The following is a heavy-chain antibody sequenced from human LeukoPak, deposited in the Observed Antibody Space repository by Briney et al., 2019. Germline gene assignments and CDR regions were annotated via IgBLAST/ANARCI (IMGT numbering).Heavy chain of an antibody. D-gene: IGHD3-9*01. CDR2: IIPIFGTA. Sequence: ASVKVSCKASGGTFSSYAISWVRQAPGQGLEWMGGIIPIFGTANYAQKFQGRVTITADESTSTAYMELSSLRSENTAVYYCARGRSPVLYDLLTGYYLRYYYYGMDVWGQGTTVTVSS. CDR1: GGTFSSYA. V-gene: IGHV1-69*13. CDR3: ARGRSPVLYDLLTGYYLRYYYYGMDV. J-gene: IGHJ6*02.